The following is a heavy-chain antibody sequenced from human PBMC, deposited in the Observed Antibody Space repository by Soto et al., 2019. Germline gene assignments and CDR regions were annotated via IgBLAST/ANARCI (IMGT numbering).Heavy chain of an antibody. CDR1: GGTFSSYA. J-gene: IGHJ3*02. Sequence: RASVKVSCKASGGTFSSYAISWVRQAPGQGLEWMGGIIPIFGTANYAQKFQGRVTITADESTSTAYMELSSLRSEDTAVYYCARYGGYSGYGAFDIWGQGTMVTVSS. D-gene: IGHD5-12*01. V-gene: IGHV1-69*13. CDR3: ARYGGYSGYGAFDI. CDR2: IIPIFGTA.